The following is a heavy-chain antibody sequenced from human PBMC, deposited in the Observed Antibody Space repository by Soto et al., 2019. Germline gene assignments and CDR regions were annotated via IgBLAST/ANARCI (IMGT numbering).Heavy chain of an antibody. V-gene: IGHV4-4*02. J-gene: IGHJ3*01. Sequence: HLQESGPGLVKPSGTLSLTCGVSGGSVISSSWWTWVRQSPEKGLEWIGEIYRAGSPNYNPSFQSRINISLDRSKNTFSLRLTSVTAADAAIYYCARGSSFRGDFDVWGQGTTVTVSS. CDR1: GGSVISSSW. CDR2: IYRAGSP. D-gene: IGHD2-21*01. CDR3: ARGSSFRGDFDV.